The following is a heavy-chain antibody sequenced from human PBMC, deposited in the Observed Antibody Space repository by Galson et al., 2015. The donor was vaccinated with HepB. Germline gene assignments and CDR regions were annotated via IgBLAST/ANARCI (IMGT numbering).Heavy chain of an antibody. D-gene: IGHD4-17*01. V-gene: IGHV3-30*04. CDR3: ARAPLDYGDAAWFDP. Sequence: SLRLSCAASGFTFSSYAMHWVRQAPGKGLEWVAVISYDGSNKYYADSVKGRFTISRDNSKNTLYLQMNSLRAEDTAVYYCARAPLDYGDAAWFDPWGQGTLVTVSS. CDR1: GFTFSSYA. CDR2: ISYDGSNK. J-gene: IGHJ5*02.